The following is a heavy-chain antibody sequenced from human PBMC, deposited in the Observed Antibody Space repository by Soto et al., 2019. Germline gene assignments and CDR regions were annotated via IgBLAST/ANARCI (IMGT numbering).Heavy chain of an antibody. CDR1: GFTFSSYG. CDR2: IWYDGSNK. D-gene: IGHD3-16*01. CDR3: GRDLSGEYVALDT. Sequence: VQLVESGGGVVQPGRSLRLSCAASGFTFSSYGMPWARQGPGKGLEWVAVIWYDGSNKVYADSVTGRFTIFKDNSKNTWYLTKISLRTEDAEVYYCGRDLSGEYVALDTWGQGTMVTVSS. J-gene: IGHJ3*02. V-gene: IGHV3-33*01.